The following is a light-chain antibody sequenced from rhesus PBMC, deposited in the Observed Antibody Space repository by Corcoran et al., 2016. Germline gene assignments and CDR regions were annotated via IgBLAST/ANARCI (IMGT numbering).Light chain of an antibody. CDR2: KAS. CDR1: QGISKW. V-gene: IGKV1-21*01. Sequence: DIQMTQSPSSLSVSVGDRVTITCRASQGISKWLAWYQQKPGKAPKLLIYKASSLQRGVPSRFSGSGSGIDFTITISSLQSEDFATYYCQQYNSSPRTFGQGTKVEIK. CDR3: QQYNSSPRT. J-gene: IGKJ1*01.